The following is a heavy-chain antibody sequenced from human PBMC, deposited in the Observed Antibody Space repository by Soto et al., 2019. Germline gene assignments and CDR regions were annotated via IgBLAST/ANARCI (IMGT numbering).Heavy chain of an antibody. D-gene: IGHD3-9*01. CDR1: XSVDHG. V-gene: IGHV4-61*08. CDR2: IYYSGST. Sequence: XSVDHGWRWIRQPKRKGLEWIGYIYYSGSTNYNPSLKSRVTISVDTSKNQFSLKLSSVTAADTAVYYCAREVYYDILTGQTNWFDTWGQGPLVTRSS. CDR3: AREVYYDILTGQTNWFDT. J-gene: IGHJ5*02.